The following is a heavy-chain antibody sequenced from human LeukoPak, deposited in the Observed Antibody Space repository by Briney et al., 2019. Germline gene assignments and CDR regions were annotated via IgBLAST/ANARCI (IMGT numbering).Heavy chain of an antibody. D-gene: IGHD3-22*01. J-gene: IGHJ4*02. CDR2: ISGSGGST. CDR1: GFTFSSYA. CDR3: ARARGDYYDSSGYYSAFDY. Sequence: GGSLRLSCAASGFTFSSYAMSWVRQAPGKGLEWVSAISGSGGSTYYADSVKGRFTISRDNAKNTLNLQLNSLRDEDTAVYYCARARGDYYDSSGYYSAFDYWGQGTLVTVSS. V-gene: IGHV3-23*01.